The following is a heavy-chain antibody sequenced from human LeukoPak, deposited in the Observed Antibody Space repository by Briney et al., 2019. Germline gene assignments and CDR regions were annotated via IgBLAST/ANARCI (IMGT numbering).Heavy chain of an antibody. J-gene: IGHJ4*02. CDR3: ARTARVFDF. V-gene: IGHV4-4*09. Sequence: SETLSLTCTVSGYSITSLYLSWIRQPPGEGLEVIGYTYTSGDTNYNPSLKSRVSISLDTSKNQVSLKMSSVTAADTAVYYCARTARVFDFWGQGTLVTVSS. CDR1: GYSITSLY. CDR2: TYTSGDT. D-gene: IGHD5-18*01.